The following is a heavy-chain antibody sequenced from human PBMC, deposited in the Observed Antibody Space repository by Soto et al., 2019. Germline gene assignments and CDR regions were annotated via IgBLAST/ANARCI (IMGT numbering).Heavy chain of an antibody. Sequence: PGESLKISCRASGYDFTNFWIGWVRQMPGKGLQWVGIIFPRDSDVRLSPSFEGRVTISVDKATNTAHLEWSRLEASDTAVYYCARHFGCSTTSCYIDYWRQGSPVTVSS. CDR3: ARHFGCSTTSCYIDY. V-gene: IGHV5-51*01. D-gene: IGHD2-2*01. CDR2: IFPRDSDV. J-gene: IGHJ4*01. CDR1: GYDFTNFW.